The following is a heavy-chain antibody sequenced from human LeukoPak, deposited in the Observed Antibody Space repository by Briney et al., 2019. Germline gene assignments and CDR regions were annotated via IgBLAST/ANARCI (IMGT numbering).Heavy chain of an antibody. CDR2: MNPNSGNT. Sequence: ASVKVSCKVSGGTFSSYTITWVRQATGQGLEWMGWMNPNSGNTGYAQKFQGRVTITRNTSISTAYMELSSLRSEDTAVYYCARVSSRYYGSGTYYADAFDVWGQGTMVTVSS. CDR3: ARVSSRYYGSGTYYADAFDV. D-gene: IGHD3-10*01. V-gene: IGHV1-8*03. CDR1: GGTFSSYT. J-gene: IGHJ3*01.